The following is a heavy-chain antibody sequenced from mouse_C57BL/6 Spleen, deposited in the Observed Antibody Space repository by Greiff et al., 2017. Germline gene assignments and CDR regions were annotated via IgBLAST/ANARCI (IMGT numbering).Heavy chain of an antibody. CDR2: INPNNGGT. J-gene: IGHJ2*01. CDR3: ARTPDYGSTFDY. V-gene: IGHV1-18*01. D-gene: IGHD1-1*01. Sequence: VQLKESGPELVKPGASVKIPCKASGYTFTDYNMDWVKQSHGKSLEWIGDINPNNGGTIYNQKFKGKATLTVDKSSSTAYMELRSLTSEDTAVYDCARTPDYGSTFDYWGQGTTLTVSS. CDR1: GYTFTDYN.